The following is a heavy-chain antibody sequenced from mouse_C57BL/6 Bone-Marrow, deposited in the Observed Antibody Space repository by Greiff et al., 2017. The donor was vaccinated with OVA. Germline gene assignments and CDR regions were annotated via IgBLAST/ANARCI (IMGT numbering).Heavy chain of an antibody. J-gene: IGHJ1*03. Sequence: QVQLQQSGAELVRPGTSVKVSCKASGYAFTNYLIEWVKQRPGQGLEWIGVINPGSGGTNYNEKFKGKATLTADKSSSTAYMQLSSLTSEDSAVYFCARNWYWYFDVWGTGTTVTVSS. D-gene: IGHD4-1*01. CDR2: INPGSGGT. CDR3: ARNWYWYFDV. CDR1: GYAFTNYL. V-gene: IGHV1-54*01.